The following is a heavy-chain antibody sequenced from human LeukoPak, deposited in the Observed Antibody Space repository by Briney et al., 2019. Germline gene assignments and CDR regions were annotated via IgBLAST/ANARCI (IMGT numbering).Heavy chain of an antibody. CDR1: GFTFSSHA. CDR2: VSGSGGNT. Sequence: GGSLRLSCAASGFTFSSHAMNWVRQAPGKGLEWVSAVSGSGGNTHYADSVKGRFTISRDNSKNTLYLQMNSLRAEDTAVYYCAKEAEDIVVVPTHAFDIWGQGTMVTVSS. V-gene: IGHV3-23*01. CDR3: AKEAEDIVVVPTHAFDI. J-gene: IGHJ3*02. D-gene: IGHD2-2*01.